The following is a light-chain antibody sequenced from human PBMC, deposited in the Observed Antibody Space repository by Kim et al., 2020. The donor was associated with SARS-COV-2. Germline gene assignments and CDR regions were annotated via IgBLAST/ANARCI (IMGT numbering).Light chain of an antibody. J-gene: IGKJ1*01. CDR3: QQYYSSPWT. Sequence: ATINCKSRQSVLYSPNNKNYLAWYQQKPGQPPKLLIYWASTRESGVPDRFSGSGSGTDFTLAISSLQAEDVAVYYCQQYYSSPWTFGQGTKVDIK. CDR1: QSVLYSPNNKNY. V-gene: IGKV4-1*01. CDR2: WAS.